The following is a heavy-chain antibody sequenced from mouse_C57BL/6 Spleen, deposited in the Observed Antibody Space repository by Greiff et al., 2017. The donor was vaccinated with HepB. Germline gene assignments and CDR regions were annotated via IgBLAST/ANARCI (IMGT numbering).Heavy chain of an antibody. J-gene: IGHJ2*01. V-gene: IGHV1-82*01. CDR3: ARGNGYGGNY. Sequence: QVQLKESGPELVKPGASVKISCKASGYAFSSSWMNWVKQRPGKGLEWIGRIYPGDGDTNYNGKFKGKATLTADKSSSTAYTQLSSLTSEDSAVYFCARGNGYGGNYWGQGTTLTVSS. CDR2: IYPGDGDT. D-gene: IGHD2-2*01. CDR1: GYAFSSSW.